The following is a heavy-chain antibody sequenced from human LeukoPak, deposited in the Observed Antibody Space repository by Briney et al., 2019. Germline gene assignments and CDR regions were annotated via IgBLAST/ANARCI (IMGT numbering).Heavy chain of an antibody. V-gene: IGHV3-11*04. Sequence: GGSLRLSCAASGFTFSDYYISWIRQAPGKGLEWVSYISSSGSTIYYADSVKGRFTISRDNAKNSLYLQMNSLRAEDTAVYYCARDDRGVTAIAPDYWGQGTLVTVSS. D-gene: IGHD2-21*02. CDR2: ISSSGSTI. J-gene: IGHJ4*02. CDR1: GFTFSDYY. CDR3: ARDDRGVTAIAPDY.